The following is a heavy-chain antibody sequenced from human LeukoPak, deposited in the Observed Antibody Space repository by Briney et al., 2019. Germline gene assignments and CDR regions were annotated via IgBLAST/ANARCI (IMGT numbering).Heavy chain of an antibody. Sequence: HPGGSLRLSCMASGFSFGDYAMSWVRQAPGKGLEWLGFIRNKDNGGTTEYAASVKGRFTISRDDSKSIAYLHVNSLRTEDTAVYYCTRDGRDHYGSGSALDSWGQGTLVTVSS. CDR3: TRDGRDHYGSGSALDS. CDR1: GFSFGDYA. V-gene: IGHV3-49*04. D-gene: IGHD3-10*01. CDR2: IRNKDNGGTT. J-gene: IGHJ4*02.